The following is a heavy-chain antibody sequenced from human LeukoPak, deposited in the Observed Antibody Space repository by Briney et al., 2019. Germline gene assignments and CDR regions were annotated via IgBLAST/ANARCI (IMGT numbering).Heavy chain of an antibody. CDR1: GFTFSGYS. CDR2: VSYDGRNQ. V-gene: IGHV3-30*18. J-gene: IGHJ4*02. Sequence: GGSLRLSCAASGFTFSGYSIHWVRQAPGKGLERGAVVSYDGRNQYYADSVKGRFTISRDNSKNTLSLQMSSLRAEDTAVYYCAKVGDHIVVVVANPLYFDYWGQGTLVTVSS. D-gene: IGHD2-15*01. CDR3: AKVGDHIVVVVANPLYFDY.